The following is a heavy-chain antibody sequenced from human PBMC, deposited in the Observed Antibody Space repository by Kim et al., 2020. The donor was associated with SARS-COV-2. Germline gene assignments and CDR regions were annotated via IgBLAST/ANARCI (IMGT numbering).Heavy chain of an antibody. CDR3: AREATDYALDY. Sequence: TYYADSVKGRFTISRDNSKNTLYLQMNSLRAEDTAVYYCAREATDYALDYWGQGTLVTVSS. CDR2: T. D-gene: IGHD4-17*01. J-gene: IGHJ4*02. V-gene: IGHV3-66*01.